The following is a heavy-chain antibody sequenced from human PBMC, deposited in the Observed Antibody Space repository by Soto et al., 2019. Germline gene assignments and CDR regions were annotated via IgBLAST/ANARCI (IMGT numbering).Heavy chain of an antibody. D-gene: IGHD3-9*01. V-gene: IGHV4-59*08. CDR1: GGSISSYY. J-gene: IGHJ4*02. CDR2: MYDSGST. Sequence: SETLSLTCTVSGGSISSYYWSWIRQPPGKGLEWIGYMYDSGSTKYNPSLKSRVTMSVDTSKNQISLKLSSVTAADTAVYYCARQDYDILTGYPYTPFDYWGQGTLVTVSS. CDR3: ARQDYDILTGYPYTPFDY.